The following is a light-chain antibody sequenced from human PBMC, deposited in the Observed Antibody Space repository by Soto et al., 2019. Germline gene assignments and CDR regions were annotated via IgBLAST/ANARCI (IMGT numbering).Light chain of an antibody. CDR1: QPVTNY. CDR2: AAS. V-gene: IGKV1-39*01. CDR3: QQSYIAPWT. J-gene: IGKJ1*01. Sequence: DIQMTQSPSSLSESVGNRVTITFLASQPVTNYLSWYQQKPGKAPTLLIYAASRLQSGVSSRFSAGGSGAEFTLSINSLLPEDFATYYCQQSYIAPWTFGQGTKVDIK.